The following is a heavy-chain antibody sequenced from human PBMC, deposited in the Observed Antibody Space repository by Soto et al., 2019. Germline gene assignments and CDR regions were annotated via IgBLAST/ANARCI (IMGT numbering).Heavy chain of an antibody. CDR1: GGSISAYY. D-gene: IGHD6-13*01. CDR3: ARALSSAAGLYFDY. V-gene: IGHV4-4*07. CDR2: VHATDGT. Sequence: PSETLSLTCTVSGGSISAYYWSWIRQPAGKGMEWVGRVHATDGTKYNPSLKSRVTMSIDTSKNQFSLNLGSLTAADTAVYYCARALSSAAGLYFDYGGQGILVTVSS. J-gene: IGHJ4*02.